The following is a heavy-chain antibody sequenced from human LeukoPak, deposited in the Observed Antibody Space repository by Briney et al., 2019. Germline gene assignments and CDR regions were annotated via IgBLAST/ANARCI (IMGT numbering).Heavy chain of an antibody. Sequence: ASVKVSCKASGYTFTGYYMHWVRQAPGQGLEWMGRINPNSGGTNYAQKFQGRVTMTRDTSISTAYMELSRLRSDDTAVYYCTEGVSGYPPPRTCDYWGQGTLVTVPS. CDR2: INPNSGGT. CDR3: TEGVSGYPPPRTCDY. J-gene: IGHJ4*02. V-gene: IGHV1-2*06. D-gene: IGHD1-1*01. CDR1: GYTFTGYY.